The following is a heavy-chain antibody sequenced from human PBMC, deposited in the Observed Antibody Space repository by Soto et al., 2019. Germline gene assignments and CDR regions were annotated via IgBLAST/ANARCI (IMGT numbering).Heavy chain of an antibody. CDR2: IYWNDNK. J-gene: IGHJ5*02. V-gene: IGHV2-5*01. CDR3: ALRPASQMNWFGP. CDR1: GFSLTTVGVR. Sequence: QITLREAGPTLVKPTQTLTLTCTFSGFSLTTVGVRVGWIRQPPLMAPEWLALIYWNDNKRSSPSLERRVNITKDTSRNQVVLTMTAMAPVDRATYCCALRPASQMNWFGPWGQGTLVTVSS.